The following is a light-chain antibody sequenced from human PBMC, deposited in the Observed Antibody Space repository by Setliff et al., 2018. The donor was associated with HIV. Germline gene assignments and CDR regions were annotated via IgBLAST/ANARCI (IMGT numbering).Light chain of an antibody. Sequence: QSVLTQPASVSGSPGQSITVSCTGTSNDIGAYDYVSWYQQHPGKAPKLMIYAVTDRPSGVSNRFSGSKSGNTASLTISGLQAEDEADYYCGSYTRRSTLVFGPGTKVTVL. CDR3: GSYTRRSTLV. J-gene: IGLJ1*01. V-gene: IGLV2-14*03. CDR1: SNDIGAYDY. CDR2: AVT.